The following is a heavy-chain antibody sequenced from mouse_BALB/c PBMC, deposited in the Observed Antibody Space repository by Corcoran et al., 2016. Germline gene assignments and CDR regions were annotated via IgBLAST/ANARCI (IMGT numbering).Heavy chain of an antibody. J-gene: IGHJ4*01. Sequence: QIQLVQSGPELKQPGETVKISCKASGYTFTNYGMNWVKQAPGKGLKWMGWINTYTGEPTYADDFKGRFAFSLETSASTAYLQINNLKNEDMATYFCARSYYGSSMDYWGQGTSVTVSS. V-gene: IGHV9-1*02. CDR1: GYTFTNYG. CDR3: ARSYYGSSMDY. CDR2: INTYTGEP. D-gene: IGHD1-1*01.